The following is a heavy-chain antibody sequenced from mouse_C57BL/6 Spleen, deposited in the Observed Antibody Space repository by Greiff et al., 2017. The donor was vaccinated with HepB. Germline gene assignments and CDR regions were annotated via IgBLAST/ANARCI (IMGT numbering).Heavy chain of an antibody. J-gene: IGHJ4*01. CDR2: IDPSDSYT. V-gene: IGHV1-50*01. D-gene: IGHD2-2*01. CDR1: GYTFTSYW. Sequence: QVHVKQPGAELVKPGASVKLSCKASGYTFTSYWMQWVKQRPGQGLEWIGEIDPSDSYTNYNQKFKGKATLTVDTSSSTAYMQLSSLTSEDSAVYYCARSGGLRDAMDYWGQGTSVTVSS. CDR3: ARSGGLRDAMDY.